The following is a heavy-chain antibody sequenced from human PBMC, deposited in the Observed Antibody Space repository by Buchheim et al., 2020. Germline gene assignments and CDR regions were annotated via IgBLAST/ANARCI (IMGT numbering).Heavy chain of an antibody. CDR3: ALRHDQQLDYFDY. CDR2: IDPSDSYT. J-gene: IGHJ4*02. D-gene: IGHD6-13*01. CDR1: GYSFTSYW. V-gene: IGHV5-10-1*03. Sequence: EVQLVQSGAEVKKPGESLRISCKGSGYSFTSYWISWVRQMPGKGLEWMGRIDPSDSYTNYSPSFQGHVTISPDKSISPAFPQWSSLKASDTAMYYCALRHDQQLDYFDYWGQGTL.